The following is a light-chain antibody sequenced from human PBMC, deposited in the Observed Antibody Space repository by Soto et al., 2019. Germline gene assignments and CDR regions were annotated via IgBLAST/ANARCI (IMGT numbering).Light chain of an antibody. CDR2: AAS. CDR3: QQYTHVPT. V-gene: IGKV1-27*01. J-gene: IGKJ4*01. CDR1: QGISNY. Sequence: DIQMTQSPSSLSASVGDRVTITCRASQGISNYLAWYRQIPGKVPKLLISAASTLPSGVPSRFSGSGSGTDFTLTISSLQPEDVATYYCQQYTHVPTFGGGNKVEIK.